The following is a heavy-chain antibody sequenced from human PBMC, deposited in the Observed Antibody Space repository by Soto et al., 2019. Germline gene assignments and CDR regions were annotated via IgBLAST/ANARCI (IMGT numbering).Heavy chain of an antibody. V-gene: IGHV3-21*01. Sequence: EVQLVESGGGLVKPGGSLRLSCAASGFTFSSYSMNWVHQAPGKGLEWVSSISSSSSYIYYADSVKGRFTISRDNAKNSLYLQMNSLRAEDTAVYYCAREVSKYSGYDFDCWGQGTLVTVSS. D-gene: IGHD5-12*01. CDR2: ISSSSSYI. CDR1: GFTFSSYS. CDR3: AREVSKYSGYDFDC. J-gene: IGHJ5*01.